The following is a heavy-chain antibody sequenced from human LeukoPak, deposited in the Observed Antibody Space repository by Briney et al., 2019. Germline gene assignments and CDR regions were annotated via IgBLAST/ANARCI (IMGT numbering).Heavy chain of an antibody. J-gene: IGHJ4*02. V-gene: IGHV5-51*01. D-gene: IGHD3-22*01. CDR3: ASPDYYDSSGYSPGVGY. CDR2: IYPGDSDT. Sequence: GESLKISCKGSGYSFTSYWIGWVRQMPGKGLEWMGIIYPGDSDTRYSPSLQGQVTISADKSISTAYLQWSSLKASGTAMYYCASPDYYDSSGYSPGVGYWGQGTLVTVSS. CDR1: GYSFTSYW.